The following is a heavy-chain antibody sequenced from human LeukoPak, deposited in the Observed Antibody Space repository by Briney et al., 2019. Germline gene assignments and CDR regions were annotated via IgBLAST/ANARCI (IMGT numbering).Heavy chain of an antibody. Sequence: PGGSLRLSCAASGFTFSSYSMNWVRQAPGEGLEWVSYISSSSSYIYYADSVKGRFTISRDNAKNSLYLQMNSLRAEDTAVYYCARDPGDYGDYPFDYWGQGTLVTVSS. CDR2: ISSSSSYI. D-gene: IGHD4-17*01. V-gene: IGHV3-21*05. CDR3: ARDPGDYGDYPFDY. J-gene: IGHJ4*02. CDR1: GFTFSSYS.